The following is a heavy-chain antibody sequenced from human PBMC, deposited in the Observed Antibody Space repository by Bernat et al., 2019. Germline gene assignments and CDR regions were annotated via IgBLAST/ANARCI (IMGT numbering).Heavy chain of an antibody. Sequence: EVQLVQSGAEVKKPGESLRISCKGSGYSFTNYWITWVRQMPGKGLEWMGRSDPSDSSTNYSPSFQGHVTISSDKSISTAYLQWSSLKASDTAMYYCARHEIGGTFDYWGQGTLVTVSS. CDR3: ARHEIGGTFDY. J-gene: IGHJ4*02. D-gene: IGHD2-15*01. CDR1: GYSFTNYW. CDR2: SDPSDSST. V-gene: IGHV5-10-1*03.